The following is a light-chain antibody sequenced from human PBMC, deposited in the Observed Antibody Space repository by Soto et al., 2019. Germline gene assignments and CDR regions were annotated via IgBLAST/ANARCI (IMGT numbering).Light chain of an antibody. CDR1: SRDVGGYNY. Sequence: QSALTQPASVSGSPGQSITMSCTGTSRDVGGYNYVSWYQQHPGKAPKLMIYDVTNRPSGVSNRFSGSKSGNTASLTISGLQAEDEADYHCSSYTSSGSYVFGTGTKVTVL. J-gene: IGLJ1*01. CDR3: SSYTSSGSYV. V-gene: IGLV2-14*03. CDR2: DVT.